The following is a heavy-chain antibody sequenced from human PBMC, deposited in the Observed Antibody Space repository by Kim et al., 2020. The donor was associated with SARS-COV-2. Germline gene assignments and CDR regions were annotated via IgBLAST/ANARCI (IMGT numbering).Heavy chain of an antibody. CDR1: GFTFSSYE. CDR2: ISSSGSTI. D-gene: IGHD6-19*01. V-gene: IGHV3-48*03. J-gene: IGHJ3*02. CDR3: ARVRAGHWAPPDAFDI. Sequence: GGSLRLSCAASGFTFSSYEMNWVRQAPGKGLEWVSYISSSGSTIYYADSVKGRFTISRDNAKNSLYLQMNSLRAEDTAVYYCARVRAGHWAPPDAFDIWGQGTMVTVSS.